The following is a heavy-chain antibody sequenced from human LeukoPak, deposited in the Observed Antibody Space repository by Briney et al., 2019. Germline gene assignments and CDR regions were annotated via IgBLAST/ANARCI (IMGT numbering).Heavy chain of an antibody. CDR1: GGSIRSFY. Sequence: SETLSLTCSVSGGSIRSFYWSWIRQPPGQGLEWIGNIYYSGSTNYNPSLKSRISISVDTSKNQFSLKLSSVTAADTAVYYCARTTEGGYTYNYFYYYYMDVWGKGTTVTISS. V-gene: IGHV4-59*01. D-gene: IGHD5-18*01. J-gene: IGHJ6*03. CDR3: ARTTEGGYTYNYFYYYYMDV. CDR2: IYYSGST.